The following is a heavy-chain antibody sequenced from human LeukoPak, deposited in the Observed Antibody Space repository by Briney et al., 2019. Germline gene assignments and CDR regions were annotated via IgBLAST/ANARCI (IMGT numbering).Heavy chain of an antibody. V-gene: IGHV4-59*01. D-gene: IGHD4-17*01. CDR1: GASISSYY. CDR3: ARVNTAVGATVTSDYYGMDV. J-gene: IGHJ6*02. CDR2: IYYSGST. Sequence: PSETLSLTCTVSGASISSYYWSWIRQPPGKGLEWLGYIYYSGSTNYNPSLKSRVTISVDTSKNQFSLKLSSVTAADTAVYYCARVNTAVGATVTSDYYGMDVWGQGTTVTVSS.